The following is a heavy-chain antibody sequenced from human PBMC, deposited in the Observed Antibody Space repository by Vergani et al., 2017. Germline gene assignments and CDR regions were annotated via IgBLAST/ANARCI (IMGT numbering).Heavy chain of an antibody. Sequence: EVQLVESGGGLVQPGGSLRLSCAASGFTFSSYWMHWVRQAPGKGLGWVSRINSDGSSTSYADSVKGRFTISRDNAKNTLYLQMNSLRAEDTAVYYCARGLLQCSSTSCYYYWGQGTLVTVSS. CDR2: INSDGSST. V-gene: IGHV3-74*01. CDR3: ARGLLQCSSTSCYYY. CDR1: GFTFSSYW. D-gene: IGHD2-2*01. J-gene: IGHJ4*02.